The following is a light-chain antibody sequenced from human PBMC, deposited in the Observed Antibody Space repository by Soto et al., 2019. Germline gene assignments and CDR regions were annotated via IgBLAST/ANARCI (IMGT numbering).Light chain of an antibody. CDR1: SSNIGNNY. Sequence: QSVLTQPPSVSAAPGQKVTISCSGSSSNIGNNYVSWYQQLPGTAPKLLIYDNNKRPSGIPDRFSGSKSGTSGTLDITGLQTGDEADYYCATWDYSLTGEVFVGGTKVTVL. J-gene: IGLJ2*01. CDR3: ATWDYSLTGEV. V-gene: IGLV1-51*01. CDR2: DNN.